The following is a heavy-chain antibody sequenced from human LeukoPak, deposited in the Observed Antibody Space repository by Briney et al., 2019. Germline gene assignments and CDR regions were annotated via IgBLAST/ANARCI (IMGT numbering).Heavy chain of an antibody. J-gene: IGHJ4*02. CDR3: AKAPTKITMIVADY. CDR1: GFTFSSYA. D-gene: IGHD3-22*01. CDR2: ISGSGGST. V-gene: IGHV3-23*01. Sequence: QPGGSLRLSCAASGFTFSSYAMRWVRQAPGKGLEWVSGISGSGGSTYYADSVKGRFTISRDNSKNTLYLQMNSLRAEDTAVYYCAKAPTKITMIVADYWGQGTLVTVSS.